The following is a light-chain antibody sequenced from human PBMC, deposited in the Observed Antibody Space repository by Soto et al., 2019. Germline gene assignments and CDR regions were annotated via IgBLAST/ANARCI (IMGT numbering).Light chain of an antibody. CDR3: QQYGISPPWT. J-gene: IGKJ1*01. Sequence: EIVLTQSPGTLSLSPGERATLSCRASQSVSSRYLAWYQQKPGQAPRLLIYGASSRATGIPDRFSGSGSGTDFTLTINRLEPEDFAVYYCQQYGISPPWTFGQGTKVEIK. CDR1: QSVSSRY. CDR2: GAS. V-gene: IGKV3-20*01.